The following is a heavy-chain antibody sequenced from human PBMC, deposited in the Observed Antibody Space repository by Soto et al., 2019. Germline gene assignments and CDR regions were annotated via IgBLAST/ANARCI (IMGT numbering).Heavy chain of an antibody. D-gene: IGHD2-2*01. CDR1: GDSISSNNW. J-gene: IGHJ5*02. CDR2: IHHSGST. Sequence: SLTCGVSGDSISSNNWWNWVRQPPGKGLEWIGEIHHSGSTNYNPSLKSRVTISVDKSKNQFSLKLNSVTAADTAVYYCARARQYCSSSSCYLDPWGQGALVTVSS. V-gene: IGHV4-4*02. CDR3: ARARQYCSSSSCYLDP.